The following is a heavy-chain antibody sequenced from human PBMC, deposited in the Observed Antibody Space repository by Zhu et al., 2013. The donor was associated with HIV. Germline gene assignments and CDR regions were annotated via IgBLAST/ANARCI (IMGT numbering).Heavy chain of an antibody. CDR3: ARKSKSSTIFGVIRSGMDV. CDR1: GYTFTSYG. CDR2: ISAYNGNT. J-gene: IGHJ6*02. V-gene: IGHV1-18*01. D-gene: IGHD3-3*01. Sequence: QVQLVQSGAEVKKPGASVKVSCKASGYTFTSYGISWVRQAPGQGLEWMGWISAYNGNTNYAQKLQGRVTMTTDTSTSTAYMELRSLRSDDTAVYYCARKSKSSTIFGVIRSGMDVWGQGTTVTVSS.